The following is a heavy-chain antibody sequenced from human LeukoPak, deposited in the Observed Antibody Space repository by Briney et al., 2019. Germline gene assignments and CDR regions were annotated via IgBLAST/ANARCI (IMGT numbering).Heavy chain of an antibody. CDR3: ARVTGENYFDY. CDR1: GGTFSSYA. D-gene: IGHD7-27*01. CDR2: IIPIFGTA. Sequence: GASVKVSCKASGGTFSSYAISWVRQAPGQGLEWMGGIIPIFGTANYAQKFQGRVTITADESTSTAYMELSSQRSEDTAVYYCARVTGENYFDYWGQGTLVTVSS. V-gene: IGHV1-69*13. J-gene: IGHJ4*02.